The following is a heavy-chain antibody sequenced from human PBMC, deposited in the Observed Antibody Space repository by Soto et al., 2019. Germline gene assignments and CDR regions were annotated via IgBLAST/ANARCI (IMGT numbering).Heavy chain of an antibody. J-gene: IGHJ6*02. V-gene: IGHV1-18*04. Sequence: AAVKVSCKASGYTFTSYGISWVRQAPGQGLEWMGWISAYNGNTNYAQKLQGRVTMTTDTSTSTAYMELRSLRSDDTAVYYCARDRVTRDYYYYGMDVWGQGTKVTVPS. CDR2: ISAYNGNT. CDR1: GYTFTSYG. CDR3: ARDRVTRDYYYYGMDV. D-gene: IGHD5-18*01.